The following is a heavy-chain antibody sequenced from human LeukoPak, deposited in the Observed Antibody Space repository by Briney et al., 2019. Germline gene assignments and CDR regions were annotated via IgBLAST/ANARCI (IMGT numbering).Heavy chain of an antibody. V-gene: IGHV3-48*03. J-gene: IGHJ5*01. D-gene: IGHD1-7*01. Sequence: PGGSLRLSCAASGFTFSSYEMNWVRQAPGKGLEWVSYISSSGSTIYYADSVKGRFTISRDSSKNMMYLQMNSLRTEDTAVYYCTREGMGTSFSAWFDPWGQGTLVTVSS. CDR1: GFTFSSYE. CDR3: TREGMGTSFSAWFDP. CDR2: ISSSGSTI.